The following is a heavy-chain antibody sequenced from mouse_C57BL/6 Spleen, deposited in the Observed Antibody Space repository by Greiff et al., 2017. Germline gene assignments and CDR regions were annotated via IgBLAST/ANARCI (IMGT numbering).Heavy chain of an antibody. CDR1: GYTFTDYE. CDR3: TRGSGSSSYFDY. D-gene: IGHD1-1*01. Sequence: VQLQQSGAELVRPGASVTLSCKASGYTFTDYEMHWVKQTPVHGLEWIGAIDPETGGTAYNQKFKGKAILTADKSSSTAYMALRSLTSEDSAVYYCTRGSGSSSYFDYWGQGTTLTVSS. CDR2: IDPETGGT. V-gene: IGHV1-15*01. J-gene: IGHJ2*01.